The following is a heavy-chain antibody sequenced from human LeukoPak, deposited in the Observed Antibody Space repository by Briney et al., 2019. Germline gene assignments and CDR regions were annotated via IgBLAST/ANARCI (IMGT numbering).Heavy chain of an antibody. V-gene: IGHV4-39*01. CDR3: ARHVGSSGWYYWFDP. J-gene: IGHJ5*02. D-gene: IGHD6-13*01. Sequence: SETLSLTCTVSGGSISSSSYYWGWIRQPPGKGLEWIGSIYYSGSTYYNPSLKSRVTISVDTSKNQFFLKLSSVTAADTAVYYCARHVGSSGWYYWFDPWGQGTLVTVSS. CDR2: IYYSGST. CDR1: GGSISSSSYY.